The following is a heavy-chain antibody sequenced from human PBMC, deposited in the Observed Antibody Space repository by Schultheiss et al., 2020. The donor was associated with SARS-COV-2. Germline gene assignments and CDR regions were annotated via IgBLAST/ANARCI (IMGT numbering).Heavy chain of an antibody. Sequence: SETLSLTCTVSGGSISRGGYYWSWIRQHPGKGLEWIGYIYYSGSTYYNPSLKSRVTISVDTSKNQFSLKLSSVTAADTAVYYCARGGCSSTSCYSVYFDYWGQGTLVTVSS. D-gene: IGHD2-2*01. CDR1: GGSISRGGYY. V-gene: IGHV4-31*03. J-gene: IGHJ4*02. CDR3: ARGGCSSTSCYSVYFDY. CDR2: IYYSGST.